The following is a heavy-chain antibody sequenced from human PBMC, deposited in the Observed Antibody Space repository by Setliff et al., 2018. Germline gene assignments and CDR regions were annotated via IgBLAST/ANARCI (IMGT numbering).Heavy chain of an antibody. CDR3: ARVGSYGGEYFHQ. CDR2: IYHSGST. CDR1: GGSISSSNW. Sequence: SETLSLTCAVSGGSISSSNWWSWVRQPPGKGLGWIGEIYHSGSTNYNPSLKSRVTISVDKSKNQFSLKMSSVTAADTAVYYCARVGSYGGEYFHQWGQGTLVTVSS. J-gene: IGHJ1*01. D-gene: IGHD1-26*01. V-gene: IGHV4-4*02.